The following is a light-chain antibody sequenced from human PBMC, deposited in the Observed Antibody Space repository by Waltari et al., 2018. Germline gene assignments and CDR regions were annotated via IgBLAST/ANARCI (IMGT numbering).Light chain of an antibody. Sequence: ETVVTQSPATLSVSPGERATLPCRASQSVSSNLAWYQQKPGQAPRLLIYGASTRAAGIPARFSGSGSGTEFTLTISSLQSEDFAVYYCQQYNNWPPVTFGPGTKVDIK. CDR1: QSVSSN. CDR3: QQYNNWPPVT. J-gene: IGKJ3*01. V-gene: IGKV3D-15*01. CDR2: GAS.